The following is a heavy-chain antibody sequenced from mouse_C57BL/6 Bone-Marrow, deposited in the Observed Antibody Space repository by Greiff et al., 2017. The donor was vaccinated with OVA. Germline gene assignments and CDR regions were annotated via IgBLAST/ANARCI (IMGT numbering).Heavy chain of an antibody. D-gene: IGHD1-1*01. Sequence: VQLQQSGAELVKPGASVKLSCKASGYTFTSYWMHWVKQRPGQGLEWIGMIHPSSGSTNYNEKFKSKATLTVDKSSSTAYMQLSSLTSEDSAVYYCARRTTDWYFDVWGTGTTVTVSS. V-gene: IGHV1-64*01. CDR3: ARRTTDWYFDV. J-gene: IGHJ1*03. CDR2: IHPSSGST. CDR1: GYTFTSYW.